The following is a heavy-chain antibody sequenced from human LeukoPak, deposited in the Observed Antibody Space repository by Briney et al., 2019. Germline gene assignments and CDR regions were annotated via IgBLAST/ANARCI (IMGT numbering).Heavy chain of an antibody. V-gene: IGHV4-59*01. CDR3: ARSLWYYDS. CDR1: GGSISSYY. J-gene: IGHJ4*02. Sequence: SETLSLTCTVSGGSISSYYWSWIRQPPGKGLEWIGYIYYSGSTNYNPSLKGRVTISVDTSKNQFSLKLSSVTAADTAVYYCARSLWYYDSWGQGTLVTVSS. D-gene: IGHD3-22*01. CDR2: IYYSGST.